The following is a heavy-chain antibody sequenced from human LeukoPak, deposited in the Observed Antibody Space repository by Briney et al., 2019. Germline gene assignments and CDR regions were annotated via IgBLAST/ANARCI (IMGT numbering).Heavy chain of an antibody. V-gene: IGHV3-30*18. Sequence: GGSLRLSCAASGFTFSSYGMHWVRQAPGKGLEWVAVISYDGSNKYYADSVKGRFTISRDNSKNTLYLQMNSLRAEDTAVYYCAKEMGDSDGTYYYYYMDVWGKGTTATVSS. D-gene: IGHD1-1*01. CDR3: AKEMGDSDGTYYYYYMDV. CDR2: ISYDGSNK. CDR1: GFTFSSYG. J-gene: IGHJ6*03.